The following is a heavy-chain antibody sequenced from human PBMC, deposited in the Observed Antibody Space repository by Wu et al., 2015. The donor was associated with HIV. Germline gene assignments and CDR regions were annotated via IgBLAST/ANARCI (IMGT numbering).Heavy chain of an antibody. Sequence: QVQLVQSGAEVKKPGSSVRVSCKASGGTFSTYGVSWVRQAPGQGLEWMGRIVPLFDAPNYAQRFHDRLTITADGSTTTAYLDLNDLTSEDTATYFCARSYNGSPVYFDLWGRGTLVIVSS. D-gene: IGHD1-26*01. CDR1: GGTFSTYG. CDR2: IVPLFDAP. CDR3: ARSYNGSPVYFDL. V-gene: IGHV1-69*13. J-gene: IGHJ2*01.